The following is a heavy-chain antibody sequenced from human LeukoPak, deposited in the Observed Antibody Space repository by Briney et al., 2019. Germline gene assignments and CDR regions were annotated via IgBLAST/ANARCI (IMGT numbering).Heavy chain of an antibody. CDR2: IDGSGSRI. J-gene: IGHJ4*02. Sequence: PGGSLRLSCTASGFSFSDYYMSWIRQAPVKGLEWISYIDGSGSRIYYADSVKGRFTISRDNAKNSLYLQMNSLRAEDTAVYYCARDSSSSWYFDYWGQGTLVTVSS. CDR3: ARDSSSSWYFDY. V-gene: IGHV3-11*04. CDR1: GFSFSDYY. D-gene: IGHD6-13*01.